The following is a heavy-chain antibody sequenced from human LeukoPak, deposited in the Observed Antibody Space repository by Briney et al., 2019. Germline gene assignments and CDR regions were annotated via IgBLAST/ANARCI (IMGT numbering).Heavy chain of an antibody. CDR2: IYYTGTT. Sequence: SETLSLTCAVSGASVSSGSYYWTWIRQPPGKGLEWIGYIYYTGTTVYNPSLKSRITISLDKSKNQFSLKLRFVTAADTAVYYCASPGLDYGDYAYAYWGQGTLVTVSS. CDR3: ASPGLDYGDYAYAY. CDR1: GASVSSGSYY. V-gene: IGHV4-61*01. J-gene: IGHJ4*02. D-gene: IGHD4-17*01.